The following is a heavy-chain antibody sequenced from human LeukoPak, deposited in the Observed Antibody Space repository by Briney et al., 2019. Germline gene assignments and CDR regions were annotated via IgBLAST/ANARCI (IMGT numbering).Heavy chain of an antibody. J-gene: IGHJ4*02. CDR3: AKGTLGSCSGATCYDFDN. D-gene: IGHD2-2*01. CDR2: IYYSGST. CDR1: GGSISRYY. Sequence: SETLSLTCTVSGGSISRYYWSWIRQPPGKGLEWIGYIYYSGSTNYNPSLKSRVTISLDTSKNQFSLKLSSVTAADTALYYCAKGTLGSCSGATCYDFDNWGQGTLVTVSS. V-gene: IGHV4-59*01.